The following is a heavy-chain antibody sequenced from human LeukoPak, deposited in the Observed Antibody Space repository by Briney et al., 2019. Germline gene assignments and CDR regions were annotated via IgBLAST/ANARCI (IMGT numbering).Heavy chain of an antibody. Sequence: GGSLRLSCSASGFSFSSFAMYWVRQAPGKGLDYVSAISSYGESAYYGDSVKGRFTISRDNSKSTLYLQMSSLRAEDTAVYYCGADSGPGYYYGLDDWGQGTTVTVSS. CDR2: ISSYGESA. V-gene: IGHV3-64D*09. D-gene: IGHD6-19*01. CDR1: GFSFSSFA. CDR3: GADSGPGYYYGLDD. J-gene: IGHJ6*02.